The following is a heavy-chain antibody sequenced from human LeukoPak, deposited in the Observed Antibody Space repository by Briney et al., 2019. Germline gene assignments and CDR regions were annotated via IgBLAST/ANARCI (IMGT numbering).Heavy chain of an antibody. CDR1: GFTFSSYA. Sequence: GASLRLSCAASGFTFSSYAMSWVRQAPGKGLEWVSAISGSGGSTYYADSVKGRFTISRDNSKNTLYLQMNSLRAEDTAVYYCAKSDCSSTSCYINYWGQGTLVTVSS. CDR3: AKSDCSSTSCYINY. D-gene: IGHD2-2*02. J-gene: IGHJ4*02. CDR2: ISGSGGST. V-gene: IGHV3-23*01.